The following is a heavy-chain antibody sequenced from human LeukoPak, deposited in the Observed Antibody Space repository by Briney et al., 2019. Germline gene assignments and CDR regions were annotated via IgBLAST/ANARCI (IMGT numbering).Heavy chain of an antibody. V-gene: IGHV3-15*01. CDR2: IRDKTEAEPT. D-gene: IGHD1-26*01. CDR3: TTHTGTYYEIDY. J-gene: IGHJ4*02. Sequence: GGSLRLSCVASGITFNNAWMSWVRQVPGKGLEWVGRIRDKTEAEPTDYAAPVKGRFTISRDGTGTTLYLQMNSLKTEDTAVYYCTTHTGTYYEIDYWGQGTLVTVSS. CDR1: GITFNNAW.